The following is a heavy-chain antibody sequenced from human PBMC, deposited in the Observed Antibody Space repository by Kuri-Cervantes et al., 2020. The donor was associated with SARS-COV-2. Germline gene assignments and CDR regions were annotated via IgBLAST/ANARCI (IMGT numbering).Heavy chain of an antibody. CDR1: GFTFSSYA. CDR3: AGDSNTGVNFDY. CDR2: ISTSDGST. Sequence: GESLKISCAASGFTFSSYAMTWVRQAPGKGLEWVSAISTSDGSTYYADSVKGRFTISRDNSKNTLYLQMNSLRAEDTAVYYCAGDSNTGVNFDYWGQGTLVTVSS. J-gene: IGHJ4*02. D-gene: IGHD1-14*01. V-gene: IGHV3-23*01.